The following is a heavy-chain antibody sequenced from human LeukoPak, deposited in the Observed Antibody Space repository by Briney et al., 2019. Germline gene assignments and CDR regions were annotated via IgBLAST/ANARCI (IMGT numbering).Heavy chain of an antibody. CDR2: INHSGST. J-gene: IGHJ4*02. CDR1: GGSLSSDNYY. D-gene: IGHD3-22*01. CDR3: ARQKRTYYYDSSGYYQD. Sequence: SETLSLTCSVSGGSLSSDNYYWSRIRQPPGKGLEWIGEINHSGSTNYNPSLKSRVTISVDTSKNQFSLKLSSVTAADTAVYYCARQKRTYYYDSSGYYQDWGQGTLVTVSS. V-gene: IGHV4-39*01.